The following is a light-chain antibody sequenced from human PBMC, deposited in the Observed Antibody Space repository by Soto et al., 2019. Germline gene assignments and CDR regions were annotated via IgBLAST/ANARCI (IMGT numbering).Light chain of an antibody. V-gene: IGKV1-39*01. CDR2: AAS. CDR3: QQSHSIPYT. CDR1: QTISSY. Sequence: DIQMTQSPSSLSASVGDRVTITCRASQTISSYLNWYQQKPGKAHKLLIYAASSLQSGVPSRFSGSGSGTDFTLTISSMQPEDFATYYCQQSHSIPYTFGQGTKLEIK. J-gene: IGKJ2*01.